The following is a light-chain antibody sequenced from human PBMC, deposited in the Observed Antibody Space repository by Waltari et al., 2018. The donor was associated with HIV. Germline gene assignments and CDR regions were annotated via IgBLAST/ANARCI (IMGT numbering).Light chain of an antibody. CDR2: WSS. J-gene: IGKJ1*01. CDR3: QQYYSTPRT. Sequence: EIVMTQSPDSLAVSLGERVTINCKSSQSVLYSPNNRNYIAWYQQKAGQSPKLLIYWSSTRESGVPDRFSGGGSGANFSLTINNLQAEDVAIYYCQQYYSTPRTFGQGTTVEI. V-gene: IGKV4-1*01. CDR1: QSVLYSPNNRNY.